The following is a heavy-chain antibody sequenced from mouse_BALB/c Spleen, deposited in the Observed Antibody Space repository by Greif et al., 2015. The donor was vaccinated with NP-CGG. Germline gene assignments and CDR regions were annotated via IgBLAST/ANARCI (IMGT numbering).Heavy chain of an antibody. V-gene: IGHV7-3*02. D-gene: IGHD2-10*02. CDR1: GFTFTDYY. CDR2: IRNKANGYTT. Sequence: LVESGGGLVQPGGSLRLSCATSGFTFTDYYMSWVRQPPGKALEWLGFIRNKANGYTTEYSASVKGRFTISRDNSQSILYLQMNTLRAEDSATYYCAREYGNYFDYWGQGTTLTVSS. J-gene: IGHJ2*01. CDR3: AREYGNYFDY.